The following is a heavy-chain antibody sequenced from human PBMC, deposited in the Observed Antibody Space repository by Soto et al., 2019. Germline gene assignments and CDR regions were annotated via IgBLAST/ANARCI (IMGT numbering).Heavy chain of an antibody. J-gene: IGHJ6*03. CDR1: GGSISSYY. V-gene: IGHV4-59*08. Sequence: QVQLQESGPGLVKPSETLSLTCTVSGGSISSYYWSWIRQPPGKGLEWIGYIYYSGSTNYNPSLKSRVTIPVDTSKNQFSLTLSSVTAAATAVYYCARHAMDAAPPYYYYYYMDVWGKGTTVTVSS. CDR3: ARHAMDAAPPYYYYYYMDV. CDR2: IYYSGST. D-gene: IGHD6-13*01.